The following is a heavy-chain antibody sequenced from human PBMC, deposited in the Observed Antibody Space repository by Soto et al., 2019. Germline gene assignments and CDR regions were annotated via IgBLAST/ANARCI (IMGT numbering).Heavy chain of an antibody. D-gene: IGHD6-19*01. J-gene: IGHJ4*02. CDR3: VRSSNDWIGVDY. CDR1: GFTFSSYW. V-gene: IGHV3-74*01. CDR2: IDTDGSST. Sequence: EVQLVESGGGLVQPGGPLRLSCVVSGFTFSSYWMHWVRQAPGKGLVWVSRIDTDGSSTTYADSVEGRFTISRDNAKNTLYLQMHSLRDEDSAVYFCVRSSNDWIGVDYWGQGTLATVSA.